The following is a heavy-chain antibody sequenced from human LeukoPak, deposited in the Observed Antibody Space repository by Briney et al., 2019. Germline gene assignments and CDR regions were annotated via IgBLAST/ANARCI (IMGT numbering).Heavy chain of an antibody. D-gene: IGHD2-2*01. J-gene: IGHJ6*03. CDR3: VANMYNYMDV. CDR1: GFTFSSYA. V-gene: IGHV3-23*01. Sequence: PGGALRLSCAASGFTFSSYAMSWVRQAPGRGLEWVSSISGNGATTYYADSVKGRFTISRDNSKNTAFLQMNSLRAEDTAVYYAVANMYNYMDVWGKGTTVTVSS. CDR2: ISGNGATT.